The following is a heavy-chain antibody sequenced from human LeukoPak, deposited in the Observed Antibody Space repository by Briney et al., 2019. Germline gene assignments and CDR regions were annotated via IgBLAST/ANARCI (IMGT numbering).Heavy chain of an antibody. CDR3: ARNDYGDYGVDY. J-gene: IGHJ4*02. D-gene: IGHD4-17*01. CDR1: GDSVSSLNYY. CDR2: THYSGNT. V-gene: IGHV4-39*07. Sequence: PSGTLSLTCVVSGDSVSSLNYYWGWIRQPPGKGLEWIGTTHYSGNTYYNPSLKSRVTISVDTSKNQFSLKLSSVTAADTAVYYCARNDYGDYGVDYWGQGTLVTVSS.